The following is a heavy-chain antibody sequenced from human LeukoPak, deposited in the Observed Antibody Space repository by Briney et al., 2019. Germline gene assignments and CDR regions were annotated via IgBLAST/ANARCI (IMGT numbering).Heavy chain of an antibody. CDR1: GGSFSGYY. J-gene: IGHJ4*02. CDR3: ARDSYSANDY. D-gene: IGHD2-21*01. Sequence: SETLSLTCAGYGGSFSGYYWSWLRQPPGKGLEWIGEINHSGSTNYNPSLKSRVTISVDTSKNQFSLKLSPVTAADTAVYYCARDSYSANDYWGQGTLVTVSS. CDR2: INHSGST. V-gene: IGHV4-34*01.